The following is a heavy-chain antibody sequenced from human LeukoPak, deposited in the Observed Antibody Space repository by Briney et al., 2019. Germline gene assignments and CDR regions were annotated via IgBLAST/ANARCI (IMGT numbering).Heavy chain of an antibody. J-gene: IGHJ4*02. Sequence: ASVKVSCKASGYTFTSYGISWVRQAPGQGLEWMGWISAYNGNTNYAQKLQGRVTMTIDTSMSTAYMELRSLRSDDTAVYYCARAGYCSSTSCQYYFDYWGQGTLVTVSS. V-gene: IGHV1-18*01. CDR3: ARAGYCSSTSCQYYFDY. CDR2: ISAYNGNT. D-gene: IGHD2-2*01. CDR1: GYTFTSYG.